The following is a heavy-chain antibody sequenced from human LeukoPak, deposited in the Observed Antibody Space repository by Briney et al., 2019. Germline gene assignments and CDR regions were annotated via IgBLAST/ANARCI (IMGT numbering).Heavy chain of an antibody. CDR3: ARARTGWGVTRYYFDY. CDR1: GGSISSYY. D-gene: IGHD3-10*01. V-gene: IGHV4-59*12. Sequence: SETLSLTCTVSGGSISSYYWSWIRQPPGKGLEWIGYIYHSGSTYYNPSLKSRVTISVDRSKNQFSLKLSSVTAADTAVYYCARARTGWGVTRYYFDYWGQGTLVTVSS. CDR2: IYHSGST. J-gene: IGHJ4*02.